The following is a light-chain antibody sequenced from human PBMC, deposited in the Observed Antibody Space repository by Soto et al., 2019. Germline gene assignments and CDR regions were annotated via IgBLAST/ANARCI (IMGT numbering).Light chain of an antibody. CDR3: QQGNNFPVP. V-gene: IGKV1D-12*01. CDR2: AAS. CDR1: QDISRW. J-gene: IGKJ5*01. Sequence: DVQMTQSPSSVSASVGDRVTITCRASQDISRWLAWYQQKPGQAPKFLIYAASNLQSGDPSRFSGSGSGTDFALTISRLQPEDFATYYCQQGNNFPVPFGQGTRLEIK.